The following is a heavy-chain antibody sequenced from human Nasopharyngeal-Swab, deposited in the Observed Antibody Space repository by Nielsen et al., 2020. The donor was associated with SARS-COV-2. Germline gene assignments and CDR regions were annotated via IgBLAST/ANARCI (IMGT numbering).Heavy chain of an antibody. D-gene: IGHD5-18*01. CDR1: GYSISSGYY. V-gene: IGHV4-38-2*02. Sequence: SETLSLTCTVSGYSISSGYYWAWIRQPPGKGLEWIGSIYHGGSTYYTPSLESRVTISVDTSNNHFSLKLTSVTAADTAVYYCARELSHTPKYNWFDPWGQGTLVTVSS. J-gene: IGHJ5*02. CDR3: ARELSHTPKYNWFDP. CDR2: IYHGGST.